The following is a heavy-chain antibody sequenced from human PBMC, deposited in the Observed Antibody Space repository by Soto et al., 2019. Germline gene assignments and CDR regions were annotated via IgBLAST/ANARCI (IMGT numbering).Heavy chain of an antibody. Sequence: QVQLVESGGALVKPGGSLRLSCAASGFTFSDYFMTWIRQAPGEGLEWVAYISTSARIINYADSVKGRFTISRDNAKNSLYLQMNSLRAEDTAVYFCAMEYSAYHYHVDFWGQGTVVTVSS. J-gene: IGHJ4*02. CDR3: AMEYSAYHYHVDF. CDR2: ISTSARII. D-gene: IGHD3-3*01. CDR1: GFTFSDYF. V-gene: IGHV3-11*01.